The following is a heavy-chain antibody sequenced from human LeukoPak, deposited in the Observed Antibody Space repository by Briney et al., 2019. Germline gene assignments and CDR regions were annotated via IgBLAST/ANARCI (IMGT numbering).Heavy chain of an antibody. CDR1: GYTFTGYY. D-gene: IGHD3-22*01. J-gene: IGHJ3*02. Sequence: ASVKVSCKASGYTFTGYYMHWVRQASGQGLEWMGWINPNSGGTNYAQKFQGRVTMTRDTSISTVYMELSRLRSDDTAVYYCARASANYDSSGYYFDVDAFDIWGQGTMVTVSS. V-gene: IGHV1-2*02. CDR3: ARASANYDSSGYYFDVDAFDI. CDR2: INPNSGGT.